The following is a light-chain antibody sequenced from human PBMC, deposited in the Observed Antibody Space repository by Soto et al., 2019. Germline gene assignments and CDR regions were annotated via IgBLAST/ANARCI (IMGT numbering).Light chain of an antibody. Sequence: DIQMTQSPSSLSASVGDRVTITCRASQGISNYLAWYQQKPGTVPKLLIYAASTLQSGVPSRFSGNGSGTDFTLTISSLQPEDVATYYCQKYNSALTFGQGTRLEIK. J-gene: IGKJ5*01. CDR2: AAS. CDR1: QGISNY. CDR3: QKYNSALT. V-gene: IGKV1-27*01.